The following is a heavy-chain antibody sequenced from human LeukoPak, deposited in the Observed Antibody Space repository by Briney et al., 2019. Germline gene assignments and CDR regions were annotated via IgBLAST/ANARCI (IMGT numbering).Heavy chain of an antibody. CDR2: IYSGGST. CDR3: ARDNPYYYDSSGYYSPYY. Sequence: GGSLRLSCAASGFTVSSNYMSWVRQAPGKGLEWVSVIYSGGSTYYADSVKGRFTISRDNSKNTLYLQMNSLRAEDTAVCYCARDNPYYYDSSGYYSPYYWGQGTLVTVSS. V-gene: IGHV3-66*01. D-gene: IGHD3-22*01. CDR1: GFTVSSNY. J-gene: IGHJ4*02.